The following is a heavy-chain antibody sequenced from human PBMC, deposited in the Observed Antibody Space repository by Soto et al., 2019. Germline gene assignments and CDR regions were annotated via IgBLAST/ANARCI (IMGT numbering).Heavy chain of an antibody. Sequence: EVQLVESGGGLVQPGGSLRLSCAASGFIFSSYSLNWVRQAPGKGLEWVSYISSSTGSIYYADSVKGRFTISRDNAKNSLYLQMNSLRAEDTAVYFCARGDNTNSFLFQHWCQGTLVTVSS. CDR3: ARGDNTNSFLFQH. D-gene: IGHD2-2*01. J-gene: IGHJ1*01. CDR1: GFIFSSYS. CDR2: ISSSTGSI. V-gene: IGHV3-48*01.